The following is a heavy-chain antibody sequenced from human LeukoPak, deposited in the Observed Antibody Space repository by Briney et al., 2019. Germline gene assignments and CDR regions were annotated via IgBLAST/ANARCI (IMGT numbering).Heavy chain of an antibody. CDR3: ASCRRGYDWGNYFDY. CDR1: GGSISSGDHD. CDR2: IYYSGST. D-gene: IGHD5-12*01. Sequence: SETLSLTCTVSGGSISSGDHDWSWIRQHPGKGLEWIGYIYYSGSTYYSPSLKSRLTISVDTSRNQFSLNLTSVTAADTAVYYCASCRRGYDWGNYFDYWGPRTLVAVSS. V-gene: IGHV4-31*03. J-gene: IGHJ4*02.